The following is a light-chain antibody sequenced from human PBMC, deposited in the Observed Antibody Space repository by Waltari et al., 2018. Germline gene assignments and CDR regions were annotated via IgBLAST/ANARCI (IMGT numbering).Light chain of an antibody. Sequence: QSALPQPRSVSGSPGQSVTISCTGTSSDVGSYNYVSWYQQHPGKAPTRIIYDVRQRLSGVPDRFSGSKSGNTASLTISGIEADDEADYFCTSYAGAYTVFGGGTKLTVL. V-gene: IGLV2-11*01. J-gene: IGLJ2*01. CDR1: SSDVGSYNY. CDR2: DVR. CDR3: TSYAGAYTV.